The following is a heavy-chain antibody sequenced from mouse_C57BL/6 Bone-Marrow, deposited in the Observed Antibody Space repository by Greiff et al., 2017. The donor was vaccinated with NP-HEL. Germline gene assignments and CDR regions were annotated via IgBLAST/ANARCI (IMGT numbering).Heavy chain of an antibody. CDR1: GFSLTSYG. D-gene: IGHD2-2*01. Sequence: QVQLKQSGPGLVQPSQSLSITCTVSGFSLTSYGVHWVRQSPGKGLEWLGVIWSGGSTDYNAAFISRLSISKDNSKSQVFFKMNSLQADDTAIYYCARKAGYYWYFDVWGTGTTVTVSS. V-gene: IGHV2-2*01. J-gene: IGHJ1*03. CDR2: IWSGGST. CDR3: ARKAGYYWYFDV.